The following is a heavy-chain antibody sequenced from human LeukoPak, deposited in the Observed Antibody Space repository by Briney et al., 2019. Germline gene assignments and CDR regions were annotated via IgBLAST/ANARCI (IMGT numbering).Heavy chain of an antibody. V-gene: IGHV3-23*01. CDR1: GFTFSSYA. J-gene: IGHJ5*02. D-gene: IGHD3-22*01. Sequence: PGGSLRLSCSASGFTFSSYAMSWVRQAPGKGLEWVSTISDSDGSTYYADSVKGRFTISRDNSKNTLYLQMNSLRAEDTAVYYCAKDSSTRRVVVITTFWFDPWGQGTLVTVSS. CDR2: ISDSDGST. CDR3: AKDSSTRRVVVITTFWFDP.